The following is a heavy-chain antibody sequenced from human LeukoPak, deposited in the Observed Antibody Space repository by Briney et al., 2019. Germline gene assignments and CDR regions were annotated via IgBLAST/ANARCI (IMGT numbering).Heavy chain of an antibody. V-gene: IGHV4-39*07. Sequence: SETLSLTCTVSGGSISSSSYYWGWIRQPPGRGLEWIGSIYYSGSTYYNPSLKSRVTISVHTSKNQFSLKLSSVTAADTAVYYCARDLSVAAYYGSGSYLGDAFDIWGQGTMVTVSS. CDR2: IYYSGST. D-gene: IGHD3-10*01. J-gene: IGHJ3*02. CDR3: ARDLSVAAYYGSGSYLGDAFDI. CDR1: GGSISSSSYY.